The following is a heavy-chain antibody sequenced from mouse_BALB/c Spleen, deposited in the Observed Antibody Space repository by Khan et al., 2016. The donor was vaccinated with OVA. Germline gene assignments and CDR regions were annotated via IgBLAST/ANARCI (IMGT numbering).Heavy chain of an antibody. Sequence: EVQLQESGGDLVKPGGSLKLSCAASGFTFSSYSMSWVRQTPDKRLEWVASISSGGDYTYYPDSVKGRFTISRDNAKNTRYLQMRDLKSEDTAMYYCADHLTGSFAYWGQGTLVTVSA. D-gene: IGHD4-1*01. CDR3: ADHLTGSFAY. V-gene: IGHV5-6*01. CDR2: ISSGGDYT. CDR1: GFTFSSYS. J-gene: IGHJ3*01.